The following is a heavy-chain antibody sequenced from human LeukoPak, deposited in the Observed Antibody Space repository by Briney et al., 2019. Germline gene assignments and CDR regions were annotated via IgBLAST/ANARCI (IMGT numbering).Heavy chain of an antibody. CDR1: GGSISSYY. D-gene: IGHD2-2*01. Sequence: SETLSLTCTVSGGSISSYYWSWIRQPPGKGLEWIGYIYYSGSTNYNPSLKSRVTISVDTSKNQFSLKLSSVTAADTAVYFCARLTPSQDPHLDYWGQGTLVTVSS. CDR2: IYYSGST. CDR3: ARLTPSQDPHLDY. V-gene: IGHV4-59*08. J-gene: IGHJ4*02.